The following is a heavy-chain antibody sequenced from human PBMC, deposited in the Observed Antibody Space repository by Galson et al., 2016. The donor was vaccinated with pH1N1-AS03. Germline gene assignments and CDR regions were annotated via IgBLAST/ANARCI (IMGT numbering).Heavy chain of an antibody. Sequence: LRLSCAVSGFTVSSKYMSWVRQTPEKGLEWVSSIYSGGSTYYADSVKGRFTISRDDSKTTLFLQMSSLRPKDTAVYYCASVTSAWPTVGAFGIWGQGTMVTVSS. V-gene: IGHV3-66*02. CDR1: GFTVSSKY. CDR2: IYSGGST. CDR3: ASVTSAWPTVGAFGI. J-gene: IGHJ3*02. D-gene: IGHD4-23*01.